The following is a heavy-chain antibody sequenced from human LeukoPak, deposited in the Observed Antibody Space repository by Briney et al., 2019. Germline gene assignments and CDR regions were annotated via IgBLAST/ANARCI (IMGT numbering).Heavy chain of an antibody. CDR3: VRRKFYSTYDPFDS. Sequence: GASVKVSCKASEGTFSSYAMRWVRQTPGKGLEWLANINQGGREKYYMDSVKGRFTVSRDNAKNSLYLQMNSLRAEDTAVYYCVRRKFYSTYDPFDSWGQGTLVTVSS. V-gene: IGHV3-7*01. D-gene: IGHD5-12*01. CDR2: INQGGREK. J-gene: IGHJ4*02. CDR1: EGTFSSYA.